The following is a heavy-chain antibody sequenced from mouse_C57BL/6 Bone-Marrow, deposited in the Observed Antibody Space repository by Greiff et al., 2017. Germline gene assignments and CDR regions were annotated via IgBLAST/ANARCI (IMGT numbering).Heavy chain of an antibody. CDR3: TRSLIYYGTNY. V-gene: IGHV14-2*01. CDR2: IDPEDGET. D-gene: IGHD1-1*01. J-gene: IGHJ2*01. CDR1: GFNINDYY. Sequence: EVQLQQSGAELVKPGASVKLSCTASGFNINDYYIHWVKQRTEQGLEWIGRIDPEDGETKYAPKFQDKATLTADTSSTTAYLQLSSLTSEDTAVYYCTRSLIYYGTNYWGQGTTLTVSA.